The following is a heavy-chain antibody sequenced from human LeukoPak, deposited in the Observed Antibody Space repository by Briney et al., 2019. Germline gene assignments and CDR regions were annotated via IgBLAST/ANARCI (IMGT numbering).Heavy chain of an antibody. Sequence: GASVKVSCKASGYTFTSYYMHWVRQAPGQGLEWMGGIIPIFGTANYAQKFQGRVTITADESTSTAYMELSSLRSEDTAVYYCARDRPDYYDSSGYPFDYWGQGTLVTVSS. CDR1: GYTFTSYY. D-gene: IGHD3-22*01. CDR3: ARDRPDYYDSSGYPFDY. V-gene: IGHV1-69*13. CDR2: IIPIFGTA. J-gene: IGHJ4*02.